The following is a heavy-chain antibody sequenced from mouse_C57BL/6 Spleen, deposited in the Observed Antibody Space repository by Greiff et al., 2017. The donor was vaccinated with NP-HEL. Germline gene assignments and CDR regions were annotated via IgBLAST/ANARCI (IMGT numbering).Heavy chain of an antibody. CDR1: GYTFTSYG. D-gene: IGHD1-1*02. V-gene: IGHV1-81*01. CDR3: ARVVGHYFDY. J-gene: IGHJ2*01. Sequence: VQLQQSGAELARPGASVKLSCKASGYTFTSYGISWVKQRTGQGLEWIGEIYPRSGNTYYNEKFKGKGTMTADKTSSTAYMELRSLTSEDSAVYFCARVVGHYFDYWGQGTTLTVSS. CDR2: IYPRSGNT.